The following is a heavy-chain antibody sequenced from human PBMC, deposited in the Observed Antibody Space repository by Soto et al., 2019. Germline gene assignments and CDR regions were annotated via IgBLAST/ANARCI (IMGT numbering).Heavy chain of an antibody. CDR2: ISSSGSTI. V-gene: IGHV3-11*01. J-gene: IGHJ4*02. D-gene: IGHD3-10*01. CDR3: ARDIALWFGELLDY. Sequence: PGGSLRLSCAASGFTFSDYYMSWIRQAPWKGLEWVSYISSSGSTIYYADSVKGRFTISRDNAKNSLYLQMNSLRAEDTAVYYCARDIALWFGELLDYWGQGTLVTVSS. CDR1: GFTFSDYY.